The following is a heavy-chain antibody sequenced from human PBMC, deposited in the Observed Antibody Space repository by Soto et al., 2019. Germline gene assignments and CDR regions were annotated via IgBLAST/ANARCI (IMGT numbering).Heavy chain of an antibody. J-gene: IGHJ4*02. CDR3: AAERWGYYDSSGPY. D-gene: IGHD3-22*01. V-gene: IGHV1-69*13. Sequence: SVKVSCKASGGTFSSYAISWVRQAPGQGLEWMGGIIPIFGTANYAQKFQGRVTITADESTSTAYMELSSLRSEDTAVYYCAAERWGYYDSSGPYWGQGTLVTVSS. CDR2: IIPIFGTA. CDR1: GGTFSSYA.